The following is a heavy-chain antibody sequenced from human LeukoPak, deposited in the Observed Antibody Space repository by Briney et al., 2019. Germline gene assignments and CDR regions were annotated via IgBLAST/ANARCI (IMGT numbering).Heavy chain of an antibody. CDR2: VYPPDSDV. CDR3: ARRVLIGSDWYDS. CDR1: GYSFTNYW. D-gene: IGHD3-9*01. J-gene: IGHJ5*01. V-gene: IGHV5-51*01. Sequence: GESLKISCKGSGYSFTNYWIGWVRQMPGEGLEWMGIVYPPDSDVIYSPSFRGQVTISVDKSVSTAYLQWSSLKASDTAMYYCARRVLIGSDWYDSWGQGTLVTVSS.